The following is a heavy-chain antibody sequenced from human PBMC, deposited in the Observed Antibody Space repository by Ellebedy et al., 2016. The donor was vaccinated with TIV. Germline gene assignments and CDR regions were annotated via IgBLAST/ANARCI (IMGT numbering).Heavy chain of an antibody. CDR2: ISSSGSTI. CDR3: ARECDNWFDP. CDR1: GFTFSDYY. Sequence: GESLKISXAASGFTFSDYYMSWIRQAPGKGLEWVSYISSSGSTIYYADSVKGRFTISRDNAKNSLYLQMNSLRAEDTAVYYCARECDNWFDPWGQGTLVTVSS. V-gene: IGHV3-11*01. J-gene: IGHJ5*02.